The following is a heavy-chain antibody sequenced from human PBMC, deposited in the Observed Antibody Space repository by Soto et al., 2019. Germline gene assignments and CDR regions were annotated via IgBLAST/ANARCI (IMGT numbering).Heavy chain of an antibody. CDR1: GYTFTSYD. J-gene: IGHJ3*02. D-gene: IGHD1-20*01. Sequence: GASVKVSCKASGYTFTSYDINWVRQTTGQGLEWMGWINPNNGNTNYSQKFQGRVTITRNTSASTAYMELSSLRSEDTAVYYCASYNWNVDAFAIWGQGTMVTVSS. V-gene: IGHV1-8*01. CDR3: ASYNWNVDAFAI. CDR2: INPNNGNT.